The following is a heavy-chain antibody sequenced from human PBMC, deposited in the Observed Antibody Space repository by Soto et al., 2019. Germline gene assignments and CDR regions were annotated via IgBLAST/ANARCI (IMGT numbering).Heavy chain of an antibody. D-gene: IGHD6-6*01. V-gene: IGHV3-11*01. Sequence: GGSLRLFCAASGFTFSDYYMNWIRQAPGKGLEWVSYISSGAITIYYADSVKGRFTISRDNAKNSLYLQMNSLRAEDTAVYYCAGQYSSSSVEFWGQGTLVTVSS. CDR1: GFTFSDYY. J-gene: IGHJ4*02. CDR2: ISSGAITI. CDR3: AGQYSSSSVEF.